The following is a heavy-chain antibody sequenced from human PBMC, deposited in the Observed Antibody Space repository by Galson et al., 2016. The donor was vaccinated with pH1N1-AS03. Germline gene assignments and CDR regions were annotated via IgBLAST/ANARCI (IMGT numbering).Heavy chain of an antibody. J-gene: IGHJ4*02. CDR1: GYTFTGYY. V-gene: IGHV1-2*02. D-gene: IGHD3-10*01. CDR3: VAYGSGTQAYFDY. CDR2: INPNSGGT. Sequence: SVKASCKASGYTFTGYYMHWVRQAPGQGLEWMGWINPNSGGTNYAQKFQGRVTMTRDTSTTTAHMELSSLRSEDTAIYYCVAYGSGTQAYFDYWGQGTLVTVSS.